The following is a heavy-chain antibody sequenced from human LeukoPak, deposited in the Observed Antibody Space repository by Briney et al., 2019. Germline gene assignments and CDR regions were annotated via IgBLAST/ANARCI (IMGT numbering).Heavy chain of an antibody. D-gene: IGHD3-3*01. CDR1: GFTFSSYW. V-gene: IGHV3-74*01. Sequence: PGGSLRLSCAASGFTFSSYWMHWVRQAPGKGLVWVSRINSDGSGTSYADSVKGRFTISRDNAKNTLYLQMNSLRAEDTAVYYCARARYYDFWGGYLFDYWGQGTLVTVSS. CDR2: INSDGSGT. J-gene: IGHJ4*02. CDR3: ARARYYDFWGGYLFDY.